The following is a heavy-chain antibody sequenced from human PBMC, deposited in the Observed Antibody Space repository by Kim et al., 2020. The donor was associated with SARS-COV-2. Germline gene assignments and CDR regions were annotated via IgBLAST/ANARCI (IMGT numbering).Heavy chain of an antibody. Sequence: GGSLRLFCAASGFTFSSYAMSWVRQAPGKGLEWVSAISGSGGSTYYADSVKGRFTISRDNSKNTLYLQMNSLRAEDTAVYYCAKVPGWTDLFDYWGQGTLVTVSS. D-gene: IGHD1-1*01. J-gene: IGHJ4*02. CDR2: ISGSGGST. CDR3: AKVPGWTDLFDY. V-gene: IGHV3-23*01. CDR1: GFTFSSYA.